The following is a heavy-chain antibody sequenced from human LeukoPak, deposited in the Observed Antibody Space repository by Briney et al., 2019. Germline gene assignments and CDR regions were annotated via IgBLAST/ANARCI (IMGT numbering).Heavy chain of an antibody. CDR1: GDSISSNYFSSNLFH. J-gene: IGHJ5*02. CDR2: IFYSGSI. Sequence: SETLSLTCTVSGDSISSNYFSSNLFHWGWFRQPPGEGLEWIGSIFYSGSIYYNPSLKSRVTISVDTSKNQFSLKLTSVTAADTAVYYCARDCCGYRSWFDPWGQGTLVTVSS. D-gene: IGHD6-25*01. CDR3: ARDCCGYRSWFDP. V-gene: IGHV4-39*07.